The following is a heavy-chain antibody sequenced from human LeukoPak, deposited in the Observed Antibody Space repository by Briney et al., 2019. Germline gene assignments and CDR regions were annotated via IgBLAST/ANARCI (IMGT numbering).Heavy chain of an antibody. CDR3: AREGLRFGELPYYYYMDV. CDR1: GYTFTSYG. CDR2: ISAYNGNT. D-gene: IGHD3-10*01. Sequence: ASVKVSCKASGYTFTSYGISWVRQAPGQGLEWMGWISAYNGNTNYAQKLQGRDTMTTDTSTSTAYMELRSLRSDDTAVYYCAREGLRFGELPYYYYMDVWGKGTTVTVSS. J-gene: IGHJ6*03. V-gene: IGHV1-18*01.